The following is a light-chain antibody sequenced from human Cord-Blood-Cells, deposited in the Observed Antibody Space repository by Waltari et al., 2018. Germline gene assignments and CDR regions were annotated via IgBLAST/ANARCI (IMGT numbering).Light chain of an antibody. CDR2: DAS. V-gene: IGKV3-11*01. CDR1: QSVSSY. CDR3: QQRSNWPPLT. Sequence: EIVLTQSPATLSLSPGERATLSCRASQSVSSYLAWYQQNPGQAHRLLIYDASNRATGIPARFSGSGSGTDFTLTISSLEPEDFAVYYCQQRSNWPPLTFGGGTKVEIK. J-gene: IGKJ4*01.